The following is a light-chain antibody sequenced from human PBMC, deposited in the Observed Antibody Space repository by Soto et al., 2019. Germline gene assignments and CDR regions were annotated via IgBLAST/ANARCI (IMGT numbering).Light chain of an antibody. CDR3: QQRADWWT. CDR2: DAS. V-gene: IGKV3-11*01. Sequence: EIVVTQSPATLSLSPGERATLSCRASQSVSSHLAWYQQKPGQAPRLLIDDASNRATGIPARFSRSGSGTDFTLTISSLEPEDSAVYYCQQRADWWTFGQGTKVDIK. J-gene: IGKJ1*01. CDR1: QSVSSH.